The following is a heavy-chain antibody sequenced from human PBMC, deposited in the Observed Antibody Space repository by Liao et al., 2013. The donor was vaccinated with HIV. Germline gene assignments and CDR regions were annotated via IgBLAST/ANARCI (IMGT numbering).Heavy chain of an antibody. Sequence: QVQLQESGPGLVKASLTLSLTCTVSGGSIRSGDYYWSWIRQPAGKGLEWIGRVFSTGNANYNPSLNGRVTMSVDTSKNQFSLRLRSVTAADTAVYYCARAQWQKITCDGFVCYYYVHYLDVWGRGTTVTVSS. V-gene: IGHV4-61*02. CDR2: VFSTGNA. D-gene: IGHD6-19*01. CDR3: ARAQWQKITCDGFVCYYYVHYLDV. CDR1: GGSIRSGDYY. J-gene: IGHJ6*03.